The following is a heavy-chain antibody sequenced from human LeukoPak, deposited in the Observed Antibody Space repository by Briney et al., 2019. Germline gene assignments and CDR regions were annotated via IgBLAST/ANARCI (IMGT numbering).Heavy chain of an antibody. V-gene: IGHV3-7*03. Sequence: GGSLRLSCAASGFTFSIDWMTWVRQAPGKGLEWVANIKQDGSEKYYVDSVKGRFTISRDNAKNSLYLQMNSLRAEDTAVYYCARDNSGYLDYWGQGTLVTVSS. CDR2: IKQDGSEK. J-gene: IGHJ4*02. CDR1: GFTFSIDW. CDR3: ARDNSGYLDY. D-gene: IGHD3-22*01.